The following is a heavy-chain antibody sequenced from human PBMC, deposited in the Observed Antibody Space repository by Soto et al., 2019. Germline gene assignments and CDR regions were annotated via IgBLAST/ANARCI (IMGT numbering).Heavy chain of an antibody. J-gene: IGHJ3*02. V-gene: IGHV4-4*02. CDR3: ARFNSGNYYEAFDI. Sequence: QVQLQESGPGLVKPSGTLSLTCAVSGGSISSSNWWSWVRQPPGKGLEWIGEIYHSGSTNYNPSLKSRVTISVAKSKHRFSLKLSSVTAADTAVYYCARFNSGNYYEAFDIWGQGTMVTVSS. CDR2: IYHSGST. D-gene: IGHD1-26*01. CDR1: GGSISSSNW.